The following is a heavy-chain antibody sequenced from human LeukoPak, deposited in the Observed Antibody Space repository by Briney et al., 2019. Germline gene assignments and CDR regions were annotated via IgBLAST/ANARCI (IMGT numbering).Heavy chain of an antibody. V-gene: IGHV1-69*04. CDR1: GGTFSSYA. CDR2: IIPILGIA. Sequence: GASVKVSCKASGGTFSSYAISWVRQAPGQGLEWMGRIIPILGIANYAQKFQGRVTITADKSTSTAYMELSSLRSEDTAVYYCARDGYTFGGVPPPRHWGQGTLVTVSS. D-gene: IGHD3-16*01. J-gene: IGHJ1*01. CDR3: ARDGYTFGGVPPPRH.